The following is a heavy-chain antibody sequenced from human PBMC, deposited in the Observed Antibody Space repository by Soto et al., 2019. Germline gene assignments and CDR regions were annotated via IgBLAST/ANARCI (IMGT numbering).Heavy chain of an antibody. CDR2: ISYDGSNK. J-gene: IGHJ6*02. Sequence: QVQLVESGGGVVQPGRSLRLSCAASGFTFSSYVMHWVRQAPGKGLEWVAVISYDGSNKYYADSVKGRFTTSRDNPKNTLYLQMNSLRAEDTAVYYCTKDGYGDYVYGMDVWGQGTTVTVSS. V-gene: IGHV3-30*18. CDR1: GFTFSSYV. D-gene: IGHD4-17*01. CDR3: TKDGYGDYVYGMDV.